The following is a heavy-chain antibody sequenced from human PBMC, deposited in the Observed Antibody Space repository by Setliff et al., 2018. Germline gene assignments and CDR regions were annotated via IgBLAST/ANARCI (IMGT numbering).Heavy chain of an antibody. CDR3: AISTIFGVVSPTPDAFDI. D-gene: IGHD3-3*01. V-gene: IGHV1-69*13. CDR2: IIPIFGTA. CDR1: GGTFSSYA. J-gene: IGHJ3*02. Sequence: GASVKVSCKASGGTFSSYAISWVRQAPGQGLEWMGGIIPIFGTANYAQEFQGRVTITADESTSIAYMELSSLRSEDTAVYYCAISTIFGVVSPTPDAFDIWGQGTMVTVSS.